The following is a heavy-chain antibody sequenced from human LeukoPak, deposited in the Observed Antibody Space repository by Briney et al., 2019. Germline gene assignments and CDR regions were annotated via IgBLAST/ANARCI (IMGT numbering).Heavy chain of an antibody. CDR1: GFTFSSYA. CDR2: ISYDGSNK. D-gene: IGHD3-3*01. CDR3: AKDLRFLDSPLDY. J-gene: IGHJ4*02. Sequence: GGSLRLSCAASGFTFSSYAMHWVRQAPGKGLEWVAVISYDGSNKYYADSVKGRFTISRDNSRNTLYLQMNSLRAEDTAVYYCAKDLRFLDSPLDYWGQGTLVTVSS. V-gene: IGHV3-30-3*01.